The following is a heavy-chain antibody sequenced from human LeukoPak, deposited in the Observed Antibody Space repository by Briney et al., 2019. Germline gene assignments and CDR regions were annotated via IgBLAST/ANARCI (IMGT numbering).Heavy chain of an antibody. CDR1: GFTFSTFA. D-gene: IGHD2-8*02. J-gene: IGHJ4*02. CDR3: ATYRQVLLPFES. CDR2: IFPSGGEI. Sequence: GGSLRLSCAASGFTFSTFAMIWVRQPPGRGLEGVSSIFPSGGEIHYADSVRGRFTISRDNSKSTLSLQMNSLRAEDTAIHYCATYRQVLLPFESWGKGTLVTVSS. V-gene: IGHV3-23*01.